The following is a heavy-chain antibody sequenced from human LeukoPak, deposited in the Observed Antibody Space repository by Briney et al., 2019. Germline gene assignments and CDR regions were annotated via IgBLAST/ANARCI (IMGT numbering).Heavy chain of an antibody. D-gene: IGHD4-17*01. V-gene: IGHV3-30*18. CDR2: ISYDGGDK. CDR3: ANQDGV. J-gene: IGHJ1*01. CDR1: GFTFSSYG. Sequence: GGSLRLSCAASGFTFSSYGMHWGRQAPVKGLEWVAVISYDGGDKYYADSVEGRFTISRDNSKNKLYLQMNSVRAEDTAVYYCANQDGVWGQGTLVTVSS.